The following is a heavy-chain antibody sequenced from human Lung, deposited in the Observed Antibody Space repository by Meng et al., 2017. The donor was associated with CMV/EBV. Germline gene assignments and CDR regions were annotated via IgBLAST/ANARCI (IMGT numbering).Heavy chain of an antibody. D-gene: IGHD3-10*01. Sequence: GGSLRLXCAASDFIFSTFSMNWVRQAPGKGLEWVSHISSSSSYIYYADSVKGRFTISRDNSKKSLFLQIHSLRAEDTEVYYCARERPMVRGNFPHNYYGMDVWGQGTXVTVSS. V-gene: IGHV3-21*01. CDR1: DFIFSTFS. CDR3: ARERPMVRGNFPHNYYGMDV. CDR2: ISSSSSYI. J-gene: IGHJ6*02.